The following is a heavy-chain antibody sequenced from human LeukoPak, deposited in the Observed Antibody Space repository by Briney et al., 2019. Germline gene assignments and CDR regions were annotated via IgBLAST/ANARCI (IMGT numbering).Heavy chain of an antibody. CDR2: IYSGGST. CDR1: GFTVSSNY. V-gene: IGHV3-53*01. D-gene: IGHD3-22*01. CDR3: ARDRTYYDSSGYYGY. Sequence: GGSLRLSCAASGFTVSSNYMSWVRQAPGKGLEWVSVIYSGGSTYYADSVKGRFTISRHNSKNTLYLQMNSLRAEDTAVYYCARDRTYYDSSGYYGYWGQGTLVTVSS. J-gene: IGHJ4*02.